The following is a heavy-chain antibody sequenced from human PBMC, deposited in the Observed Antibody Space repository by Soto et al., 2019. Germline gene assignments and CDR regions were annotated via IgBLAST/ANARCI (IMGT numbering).Heavy chain of an antibody. D-gene: IGHD1-1*01. CDR2: ISAYSGHT. CDR3: ARCSSESSDDGLSLKS. J-gene: IGHJ1*01. Sequence: QVQLVQSGAEVKRPAASVKVSCKASGYTFTGYAFSWVRPAPGQGLEWMGWISAYSGHTVYSQKFQDRVTMTTDPSTNTTYLEVRSLGSDDTAVYSCARCSSESSDDGLSLKSWGQGTLVTVS. V-gene: IGHV1-18*01. CDR1: GYTFTGYA.